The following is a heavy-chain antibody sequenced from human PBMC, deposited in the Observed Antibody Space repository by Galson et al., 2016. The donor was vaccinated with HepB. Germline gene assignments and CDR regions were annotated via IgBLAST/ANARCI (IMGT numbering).Heavy chain of an antibody. CDR2: ISSSNNHM. J-gene: IGHJ3*02. CDR3: ARDGEGQQAFNACDR. Sequence: SLRLSCAASGFTFSSYSFNWVRQAPGKGLEWVSCISSSNNHMYYVDSVKGRFTISRDNAQNSVFLQMNSLRAEDTGVYYCARDGEGQQAFNACDRWGQGTVVTVSS. D-gene: IGHD3-3*02. V-gene: IGHV3-21*01. CDR1: GFTFSSYS.